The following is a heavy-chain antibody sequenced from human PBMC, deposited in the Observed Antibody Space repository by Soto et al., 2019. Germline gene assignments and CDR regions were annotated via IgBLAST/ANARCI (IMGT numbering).Heavy chain of an antibody. CDR2: INPSGGST. D-gene: IGHD2-2*01. CDR1: GYAFTSYF. J-gene: IGHJ6*02. Sequence: QVQLVQSGAEVKKPGASVKVSCTASGYAFTSYFLHWVRQAPGQGLEWMGMINPSGGSTNYAQKFQGRVTMTSDTSTSTVHMELSRLRSEDTAVYLCASAYCSSTSCYYYYGMDVWGQGTTVTVSS. V-gene: IGHV1-46*01. CDR3: ASAYCSSTSCYYYYGMDV.